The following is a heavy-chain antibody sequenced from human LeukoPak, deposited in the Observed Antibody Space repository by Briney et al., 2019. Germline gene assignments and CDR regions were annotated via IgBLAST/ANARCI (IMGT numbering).Heavy chain of an antibody. D-gene: IGHD3-3*01. V-gene: IGHV3-21*04. CDR3: AKTPTGNYITIFDY. J-gene: IGHJ4*02. Sequence: KSGGSLRLSCAASGFTFSSYSMNWVRQAPGKGLEWVSSISSSSSYIYYADSVKGRFTISRDNSKNTLYLQMNSLRAEDTAVYYCAKTPTGNYITIFDYWGQGTLVTVSS. CDR1: GFTFSSYS. CDR2: ISSSSSYI.